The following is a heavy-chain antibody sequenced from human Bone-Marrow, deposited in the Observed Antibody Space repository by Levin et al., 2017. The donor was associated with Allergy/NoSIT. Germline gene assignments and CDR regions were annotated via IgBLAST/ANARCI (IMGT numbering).Heavy chain of an antibody. CDR1: GFTLSRYW. CDR2: IKQDGSEK. D-gene: IGHD4-11*01. CDR3: ARGPYSNSDY. V-gene: IGHV3-7*01. J-gene: IGHJ4*02. Sequence: LSLTCAASGFTLSRYWMTWVRQAPGKGLEWVANIKQDGSEKYYVDSVKGRFTISRDNAKNSLYLQMNTLRAEDTAVYFCARGPYSNSDYWGQGTLVTVSS.